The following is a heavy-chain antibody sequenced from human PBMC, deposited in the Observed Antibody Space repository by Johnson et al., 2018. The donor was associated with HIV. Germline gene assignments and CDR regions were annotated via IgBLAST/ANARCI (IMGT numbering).Heavy chain of an antibody. V-gene: IGHV3-7*01. CDR1: GFTFSSFW. CDR3: ARDREYGLAWGWALDI. D-gene: IGHD6-19*01. J-gene: IGHJ3*02. Sequence: VQLVESGGGLVEPGGSLRLSCAASGFTFSSFWLTWVRQAPGKGLEWVANINLDGSEKYYADSVKGRFTISRDNVKNSVFLQMNTLGADDTAFYYCARDREYGLAWGWALDIWGQGTMVTVSS. CDR2: INLDGSEK.